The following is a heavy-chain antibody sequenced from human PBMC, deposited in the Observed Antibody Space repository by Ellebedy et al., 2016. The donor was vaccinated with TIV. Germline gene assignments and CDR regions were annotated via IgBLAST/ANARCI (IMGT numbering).Heavy chain of an antibody. Sequence: SETLSLTCTVSGGSISSSRSYWGWIRQPPGKGLEWIGNIFYSGSTYYDPSLRSRVTISVDTSKNQFSLKLSSVTAADTAVYYCARGAPGWFDPWGQGTLVTVSS. CDR1: GGSISSSRSY. CDR2: IFYSGST. CDR3: ARGAPGWFDP. J-gene: IGHJ5*02. D-gene: IGHD4/OR15-4a*01. V-gene: IGHV4-39*01.